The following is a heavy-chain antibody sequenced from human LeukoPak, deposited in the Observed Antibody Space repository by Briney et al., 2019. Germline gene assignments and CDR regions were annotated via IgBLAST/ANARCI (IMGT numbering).Heavy chain of an antibody. CDR3: AKHPGHYYGSGSYPARKDYYYYYMDV. J-gene: IGHJ6*03. Sequence: GGSLRLSCAASGFTFSSYAMSWVRQAPGKGLECVSAISGSGGSTYYADSVKGRFTISRDNSKNTLYLQMNSLRAEDTAVYYCAKHPGHYYGSGSYPARKDYYYYYMDVWGKGTTVTVSS. D-gene: IGHD3-10*01. V-gene: IGHV3-23*01. CDR1: GFTFSSYA. CDR2: ISGSGGST.